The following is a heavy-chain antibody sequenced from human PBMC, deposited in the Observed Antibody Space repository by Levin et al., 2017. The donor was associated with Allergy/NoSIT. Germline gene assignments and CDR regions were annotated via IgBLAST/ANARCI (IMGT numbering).Heavy chain of an antibody. V-gene: IGHV4-59*08. CDR3: ARHRWELLSNYYYGMDV. Sequence: SQTLSLTCTVSGGSISSYYWSWIRQPPGKGLEWIGYIYYSGSTNYNPSLKSRVTISVDTSKNQFSLKLSSVTAADTAVYYCARHRWELLSNYYYGMDVWGQGTTVTVSS. CDR2: IYYSGST. CDR1: GGSISSYY. J-gene: IGHJ6*02. D-gene: IGHD1-26*01.